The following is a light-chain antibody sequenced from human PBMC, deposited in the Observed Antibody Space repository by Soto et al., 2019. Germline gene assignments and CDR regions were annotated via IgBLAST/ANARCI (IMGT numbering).Light chain of an antibody. V-gene: IGKV3-20*01. CDR1: QAVSSSF. CDR2: GAS. J-gene: IGKJ1*01. CDR3: QHYDWSLTWK. Sequence: ETLMTQSPANLSLSPGESATLSCRASQAVSSSFLAWYQQKRGQAPRLLIYGASARATGVPDRFSGSGSGTDFPLTLTEIEPEDFPVYYRQHYDWSLTWKFAPGTKGDIK.